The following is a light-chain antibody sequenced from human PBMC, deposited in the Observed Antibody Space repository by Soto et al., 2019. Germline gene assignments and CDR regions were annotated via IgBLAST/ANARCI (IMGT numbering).Light chain of an antibody. CDR2: GAT. Sequence: EILLTQSPATLSVSPGETATLSCRASQNVLSDLAWYQQQPGQAPRRLVYGATTRATDAPAKFRGRGSGTEFSLTIRSLQSEDSANYYCQQYRSWHRTFGQGSKVEI. CDR1: QNVLSD. CDR3: QQYRSWHRT. V-gene: IGKV3-15*01. J-gene: IGKJ1*01.